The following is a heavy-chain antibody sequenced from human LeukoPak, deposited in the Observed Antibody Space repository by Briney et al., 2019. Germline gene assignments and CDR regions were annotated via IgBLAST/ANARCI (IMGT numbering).Heavy chain of an antibody. V-gene: IGHV3-23*01. CDR3: AKGASWGWFGELLYI. D-gene: IGHD3-10*01. CDR1: GFTFSSYA. CDR2: ISGSGGST. Sequence: GGSLRLSCAASGFTFSSYAMSLVRQAPGKGVEWVSAISGSGGSTYYAETVKGRFTISRDNSKNTLYLQMNSLRAEDTAVYYCAKGASWGWFGELLYIWGQGTLVTVSS. J-gene: IGHJ4*02.